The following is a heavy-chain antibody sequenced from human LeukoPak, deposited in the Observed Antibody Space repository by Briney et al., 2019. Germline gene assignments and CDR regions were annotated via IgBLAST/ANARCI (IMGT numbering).Heavy chain of an antibody. CDR3: ARGYCSSTSCYFRY. J-gene: IGHJ4*02. CDR1: GYTFTGYY. CDR2: INPNSGGT. V-gene: IGHV1-2*02. Sequence: ASVKVSCKASGYTFTGYYMHWVRQAPGQGLEWMGWINPNSGGTNYAQKFQGRVTMTRDTSISTAYMELSRLRSDDTAVYYCARGYCSSTSCYFRYSGQGTLVTVSS. D-gene: IGHD2-2*01.